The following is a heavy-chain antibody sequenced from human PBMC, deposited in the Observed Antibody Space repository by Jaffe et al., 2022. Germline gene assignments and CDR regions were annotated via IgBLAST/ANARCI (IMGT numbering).Heavy chain of an antibody. Sequence: QVQLVESGGGVVQPGGSLRLSCAASGFTFSSYGMHWVRQAPGKGLEWVAFIRYDGSNKYYADSVKGRFTISRDNSKNTLYLQMNSLRAEDTAVYYCASPRTEGLRFLEWLLYRWGQGTLVTVSS. J-gene: IGHJ4*02. CDR1: GFTFSSYG. CDR2: IRYDGSNK. V-gene: IGHV3-30*02. D-gene: IGHD3-3*01. CDR3: ASPRTEGLRFLEWLLYR.